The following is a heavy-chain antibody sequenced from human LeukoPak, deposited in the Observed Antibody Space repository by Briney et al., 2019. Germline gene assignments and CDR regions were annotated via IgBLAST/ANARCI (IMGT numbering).Heavy chain of an antibody. V-gene: IGHV4-59*08. J-gene: IGHJ4*02. CDR3: ARQYCSGGSCYPALDY. D-gene: IGHD2-15*01. CDR1: GGSISSYY. CDR2: IYYSGST. Sequence: SETLSLTCTVSGGSISSYYWSWIRQPPGKGLEWIGYIYYSGSTNYNPSLKSRVTISVDTSKNQFSLKLSSVTAADTAVYYCARQYCSGGSCYPALDYWGQGTLVTVSS.